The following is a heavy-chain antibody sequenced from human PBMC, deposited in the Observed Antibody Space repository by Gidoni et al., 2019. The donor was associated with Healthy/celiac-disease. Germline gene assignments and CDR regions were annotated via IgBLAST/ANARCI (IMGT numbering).Heavy chain of an antibody. CDR2: ISGSGGST. D-gene: IGHD3-10*02. Sequence: EVQLLESGGGLVQPGGSLRLSCEASGFPFSSYALSWVRQAPGKGLEWGSSISGSGGSTYYADSVKGRFTISRDNSKNTLYLQMNSLRAEDTAVYYCAKDHAGVRGEEFDYWGQGTLVTVSS. CDR1: GFPFSSYA. J-gene: IGHJ4*02. V-gene: IGHV3-23*01. CDR3: AKDHAGVRGEEFDY.